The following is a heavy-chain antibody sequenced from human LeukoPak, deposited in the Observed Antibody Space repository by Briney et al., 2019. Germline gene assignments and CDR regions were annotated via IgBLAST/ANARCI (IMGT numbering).Heavy chain of an antibody. Sequence: GGSLRLSCAASGFTFSSYSMNWVRQAPGKGLEWISTMSVSSGLIYYADSVKGRFTISRDNAKSSLYLQMNRLRVEDTAVYYCAREFAGSASGAGYWGQGTLVTVSS. J-gene: IGHJ4*02. CDR1: GFTFSSYS. CDR3: AREFAGSASGAGY. V-gene: IGHV3-21*01. D-gene: IGHD1-26*01. CDR2: MSVSSGLI.